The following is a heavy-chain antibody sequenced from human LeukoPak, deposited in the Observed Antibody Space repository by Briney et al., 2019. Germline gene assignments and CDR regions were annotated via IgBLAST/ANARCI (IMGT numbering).Heavy chain of an antibody. V-gene: IGHV4-59*08. Sequence: AQTLSLTCTVSGGSIGSYFWSWIRQPPGKGLEWIGYNSGSTKYNPSLKSRVTISVDTSKNQFSLKLSSVTAADTAVYYCARGRGYGGNYLRAFDIWGQGTMVSVHS. CDR2: NSGST. D-gene: IGHD1-26*01. CDR3: ARGRGYGGNYLRAFDI. J-gene: IGHJ3*02. CDR1: GGSIGSYF.